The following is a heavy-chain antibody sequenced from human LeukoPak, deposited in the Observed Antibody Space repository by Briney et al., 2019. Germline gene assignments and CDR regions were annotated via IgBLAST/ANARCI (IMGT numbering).Heavy chain of an antibody. D-gene: IGHD5-24*01. CDR2: ISHSGST. J-gene: IGHJ4*02. Sequence: KASETLSLTCAVSGGSTSTNNWWNWVRQPPGKGLEWIAEISHSGSTNYNPSLKSRVTISVDTSKNQFSLKLSSVTAADTAVYYCAFSGYSYESRDGYNFNPWQHSEFDYWGQGTLVTVSS. CDR3: AFSGYSYESRDGYNFNPWQHSEFDY. V-gene: IGHV4-4*02. CDR1: GGSTSTNNW.